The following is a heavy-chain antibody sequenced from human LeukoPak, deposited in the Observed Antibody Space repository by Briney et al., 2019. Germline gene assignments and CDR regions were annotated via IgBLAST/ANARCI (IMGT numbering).Heavy chain of an antibody. CDR1: GDSVSRDTAA. J-gene: IGHJ4*02. V-gene: IGHV6-1*01. Sequence: SQTLSLTCAISGDSVSRDTAAWNWVRQSPSRGLEWLGRTYYRSKWYNDYAVSVKSRITINPDTSKNQFSLQLNSVTPEETAVYYYARDRGGSSWYYFDNWGQGSLVTVSS. D-gene: IGHD6-13*01. CDR3: ARDRGGSSWYYFDN. CDR2: TYYRSKWYN.